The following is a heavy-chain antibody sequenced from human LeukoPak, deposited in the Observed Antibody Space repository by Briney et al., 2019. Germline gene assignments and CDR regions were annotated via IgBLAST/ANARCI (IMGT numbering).Heavy chain of an antibody. D-gene: IGHD1-7*01. J-gene: IGHJ6*03. CDR3: ARDQLELRDYYYYMDV. Sequence: GGSLRLSCAASGFTFSSYEMNWVRQAPGKGLEWVSYISSSGSTIYYADSVKGRFTISRDNSKNTLYLQMNSLRAEDTAVYYCARDQLELRDYYYYMDVWGKGTTVTVSS. CDR1: GFTFSSYE. CDR2: ISSSGSTI. V-gene: IGHV3-48*03.